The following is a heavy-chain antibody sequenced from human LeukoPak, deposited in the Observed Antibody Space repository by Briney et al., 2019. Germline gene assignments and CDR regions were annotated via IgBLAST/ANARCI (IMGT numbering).Heavy chain of an antibody. CDR3: AKGGKWDVTPFDY. D-gene: IGHD1-26*01. J-gene: IGHJ4*02. CDR2: ISAGNDI. Sequence: LPGGSLRLSCAASGFSFNNYAMVWVRQTPGKGLEWVSVISAGNDIVYADSVKGRFSISRDSSKNTLYLQMNSLRAEDTAVYYCAKGGKWDVTPFDYWGQGTLVTVSS. CDR1: GFSFNNYA. V-gene: IGHV3-23*01.